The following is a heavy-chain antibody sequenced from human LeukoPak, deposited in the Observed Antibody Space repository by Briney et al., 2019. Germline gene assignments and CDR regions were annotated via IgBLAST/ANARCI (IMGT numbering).Heavy chain of an antibody. V-gene: IGHV1-69*05. CDR2: IVPIFGRP. J-gene: IGHJ4*02. CDR1: GDNFRTIG. CDR3: ARVLNYYDSSGYYD. D-gene: IGHD3-22*01. Sequence: SVKVSCKTSGDNFRTIGISWVRQAPGQGLEWMGGIVPIFGRPSYAQKFQGRVTITTDESTSTAYMELSSMRSEDTAVYYCARVLNYYDSSGYYDWGQGTLVTVSS.